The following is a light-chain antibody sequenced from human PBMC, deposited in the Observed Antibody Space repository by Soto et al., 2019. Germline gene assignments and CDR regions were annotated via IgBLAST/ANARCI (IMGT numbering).Light chain of an antibody. CDR1: QSVGDY. J-gene: IGKJ5*01. Sequence: TVLTQSPATLSLSPGERATLPCRASQSVGDYLAWYQQKPVQAPRLLIYDASNRATGIPPRFSGSGSGTDFTLTISSLEPEDSAVYYCQQRHMWPITFGQGTRLEIK. V-gene: IGKV3-11*01. CDR2: DAS. CDR3: QQRHMWPIT.